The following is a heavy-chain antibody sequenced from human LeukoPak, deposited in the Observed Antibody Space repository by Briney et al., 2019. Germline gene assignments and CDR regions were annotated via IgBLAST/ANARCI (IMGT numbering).Heavy chain of an antibody. V-gene: IGHV3-23*01. Sequence: GGSLRLSCAASGFTFSSYAMSWVRQAPGKGLEWLSAISGSVGSTYYADSGKGRFTISRDNSKNTLYLQMNSLRAEDTAVYYCARTMRFGGYFDYWGQGTLVTVSS. CDR1: GFTFSSYA. D-gene: IGHD3-16*01. CDR3: ARTMRFGGYFDY. J-gene: IGHJ4*02. CDR2: ISGSVGST.